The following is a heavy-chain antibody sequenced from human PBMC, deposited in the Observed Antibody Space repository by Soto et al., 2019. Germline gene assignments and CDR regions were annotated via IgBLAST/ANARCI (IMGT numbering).Heavy chain of an antibody. CDR2: INHSGST. CDR1: GGSFSGYY. D-gene: IGHD5-18*01. Sequence: QVQLQQWGAGLLKPSETLSLSCAVYGGSFSGYYWTWIRQPPGKGLEWIGEINHSGSTNYNPSLKSRVLISIDPSKNQPSLKLSSVSAPDTAVYYCARALGYSYGHLPIDYWGQGTLVTVSS. CDR3: ARALGYSYGHLPIDY. J-gene: IGHJ4*02. V-gene: IGHV4-34*01.